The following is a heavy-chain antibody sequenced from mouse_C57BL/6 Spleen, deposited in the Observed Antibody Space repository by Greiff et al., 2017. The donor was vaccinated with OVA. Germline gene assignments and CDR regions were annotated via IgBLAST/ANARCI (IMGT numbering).Heavy chain of an antibody. J-gene: IGHJ2*01. CDR2: IYPGDGDT. V-gene: IGHV1-82*01. D-gene: IGHD1-1*01. Sequence: VQGVESGPELVKPGASVKISCKASGYAFSSSWMNWVKQRPGKGLEWIGRIYPGDGDTNYNGKFKGKATLTADKSSSTAYMQLSSLTSEDSAVYFCSYYYGSRGADFDYWGQGTTLTVSS. CDR3: SYYYGSRGADFDY. CDR1: GYAFSSSW.